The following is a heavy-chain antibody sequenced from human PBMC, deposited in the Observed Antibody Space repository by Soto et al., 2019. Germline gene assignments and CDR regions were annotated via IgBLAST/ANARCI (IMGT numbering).Heavy chain of an antibody. V-gene: IGHV1-69*13. CDR3: ARERGKYCTNGVCSTRWFDP. CDR2: IIPIFGTA. CDR1: GGTFSSYA. Sequence: ASVKVSCKASGGTFSSYAISWVRQAPGQGLEWMGGIIPIFGTANYAQKFQGRVTITADESTSTAYMELSSLRSEDTAVYYCARERGKYCTNGVCSTRWFDPWGQGTLVTVSS. J-gene: IGHJ5*02. D-gene: IGHD2-8*01.